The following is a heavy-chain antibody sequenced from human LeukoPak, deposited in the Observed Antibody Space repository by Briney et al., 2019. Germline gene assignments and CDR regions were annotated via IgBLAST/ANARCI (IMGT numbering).Heavy chain of an antibody. J-gene: IGHJ3*01. V-gene: IGHV3-23*01. CDR2: ISDSGGST. CDR3: AKLLRSSRYHDAFDV. D-gene: IGHD3-22*01. Sequence: GGSLRPSCAASGVTFSSYAMSWVRQAPGKGLEWVSTISDSGGSTYYADSVKGRFTISIDNSKNTLYLQMNSLRAEDTAVYYCAKLLRSSRYHDAFDVWGQGTMVTVSS. CDR1: GVTFSSYA.